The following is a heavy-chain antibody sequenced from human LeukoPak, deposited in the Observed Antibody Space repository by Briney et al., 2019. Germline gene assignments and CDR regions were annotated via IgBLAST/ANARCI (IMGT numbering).Heavy chain of an antibody. Sequence: GPSVKLSCKASRRTFSSYSIRWVRHPPGQGREWMGGIIPIFGTANYEQKLEDRVTITAGESARTAHMEVRSLRSEDTAVYYCAREGNPCWSGYQRVVYAFDIWGQGTMVTVSS. CDR2: IIPIFGTA. V-gene: IGHV1-69*19. CDR1: RRTFSSYS. J-gene: IGHJ3*02. D-gene: IGHD3-3*01. CDR3: AREGNPCWSGYQRVVYAFDI.